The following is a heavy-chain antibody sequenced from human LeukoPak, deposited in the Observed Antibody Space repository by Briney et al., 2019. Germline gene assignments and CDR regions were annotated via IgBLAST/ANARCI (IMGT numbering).Heavy chain of an antibody. Sequence: GASVKVSCKASGYTFTSYGISWVRQAPGQGLEWMGWISAYKGNTNYAQKPQGRVTMTTDTSTSTAYMELRSLRSDDTAVYYCARVDIVVVVAATIGSIAFDIWGQGTMVTVSS. D-gene: IGHD2-15*01. J-gene: IGHJ3*02. V-gene: IGHV1-18*04. CDR3: ARVDIVVVVAATIGSIAFDI. CDR2: ISAYKGNT. CDR1: GYTFTSYG.